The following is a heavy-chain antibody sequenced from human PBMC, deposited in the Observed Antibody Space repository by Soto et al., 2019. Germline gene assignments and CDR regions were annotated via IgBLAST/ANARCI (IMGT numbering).Heavy chain of an antibody. D-gene: IGHD6-13*01. V-gene: IGHV1-18*01. J-gene: IGHJ4*02. CDR1: GYTFSRYG. CDR2: ISGFNGNT. CDR3: ARASAYSTPWSFDN. Sequence: ASVKVSCKASGYTFSRYGISWVRQAPGQGLEWMGWISGFNGNTKESEKLQGRVTRTTDTAANTAHMELRGLRSDDTAVYYCARASAYSTPWSFDNWGQGTLVTVSS.